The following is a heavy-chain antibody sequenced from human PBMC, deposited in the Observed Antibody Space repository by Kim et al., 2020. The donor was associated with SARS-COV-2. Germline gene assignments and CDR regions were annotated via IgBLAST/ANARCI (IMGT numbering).Heavy chain of an antibody. CDR3: TRGGAAAGTGHWFDS. CDR1: GFTFSDSA. Sequence: GGSLRLSCAASGFTFSDSAMHWVRQASGKGLEWVGRIRNKANSYATAYAASVKGRFTISRDDSKNTAYLQMNSLKTEDTAVDYCTRGGAAAGTGHWFDSCGQGNLVPVSS. V-gene: IGHV3-73*01. CDR2: IRNKANSYAT. J-gene: IGHJ5*01. D-gene: IGHD6-13*01.